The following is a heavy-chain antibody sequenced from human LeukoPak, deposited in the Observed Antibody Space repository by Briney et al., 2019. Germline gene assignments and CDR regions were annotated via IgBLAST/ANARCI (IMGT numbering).Heavy chain of an antibody. CDR2: INPSGGST. D-gene: IGHD3-9*01. Sequence: ASVKVSCKASGYTFTTYYMHWVRQAPGQGLEWMGIINPSGGSTSYAQKFQGRVTITADESTSTAYMELSSLRSEDTAVYYCARASRYYDILTGYYRSYYYYGMDVWGKGTTVTVSS. CDR3: ARASRYYDILTGYYRSYYYYGMDV. CDR1: GYTFTTYY. V-gene: IGHV1-46*01. J-gene: IGHJ6*04.